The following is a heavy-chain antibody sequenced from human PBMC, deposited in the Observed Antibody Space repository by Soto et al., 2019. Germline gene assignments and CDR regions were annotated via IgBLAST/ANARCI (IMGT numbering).Heavy chain of an antibody. V-gene: IGHV1-18*01. Sequence: QVQLVQSGAEVKKPGASVKVSCKASGYTFSSYGISWVRQAPGQGLEWVGWVSAYNGNTNYAQKLQGRVTMTTDTSTTTAHMELRSLRSDDTAAYYCARDSGADYDVLTGYYPFDSWGQGTLVTVSS. D-gene: IGHD3-9*01. CDR3: ARDSGADYDVLTGYYPFDS. J-gene: IGHJ4*02. CDR2: VSAYNGNT. CDR1: GYTFSSYG.